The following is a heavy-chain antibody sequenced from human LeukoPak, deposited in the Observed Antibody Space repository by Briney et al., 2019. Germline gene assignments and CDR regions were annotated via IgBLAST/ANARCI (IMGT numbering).Heavy chain of an antibody. CDR2: IIPIFGTA. V-gene: IGHV1-69*05. J-gene: IGHJ5*02. CDR1: GGTFSNYA. CDR3: ARDREGSGSSRGNWFDP. D-gene: IGHD3-10*01. Sequence: SVKVSCKASGGTFSNYAISWVRQAPGQGLEWMGRIIPIFGTANYAQKFQGRVTITTDESTSTAYMELSGLRSEDTAVYYCARDREGSGSSRGNWFDPWGQGTLVTVSS.